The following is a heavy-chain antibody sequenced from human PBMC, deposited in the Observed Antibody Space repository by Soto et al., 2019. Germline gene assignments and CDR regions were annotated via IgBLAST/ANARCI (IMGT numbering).Heavy chain of an antibody. J-gene: IGHJ4*02. D-gene: IGHD6-6*01. CDR2: ISWNSGSI. V-gene: IGHV3-9*01. CDR3: GQDIHDHWLVSHFEY. CDR1: GFTFESYA. Sequence: EVQLVESGGGSVQPGRSLRLSCVASGFTFESYAMHWVRQVPGKGLEWVSGISWNSGSIGYEDSVKGRFTISRDNAQNSLYLEMNSLRVEDTAFYYCGQDIHDHWLVSHFEYWGQGAVVTVSS.